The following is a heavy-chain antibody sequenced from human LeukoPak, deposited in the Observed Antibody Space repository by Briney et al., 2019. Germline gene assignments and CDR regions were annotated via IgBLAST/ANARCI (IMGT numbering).Heavy chain of an antibody. Sequence: GGSLRLSCAASGFTFSSYAMNWVRQAPGKGLEWVSAISGSGGSTYYADSVKGRFTISRDNSKNTLYLQMSSLRAEDTAVYYCAKAMTWIQLWPPDYWGQGTLVTVSS. V-gene: IGHV3-23*01. D-gene: IGHD5-18*01. CDR2: ISGSGGST. CDR1: GFTFSSYA. CDR3: AKAMTWIQLWPPDY. J-gene: IGHJ4*02.